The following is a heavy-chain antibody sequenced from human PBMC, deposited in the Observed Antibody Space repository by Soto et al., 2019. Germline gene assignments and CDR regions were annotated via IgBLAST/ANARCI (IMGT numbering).Heavy chain of an antibody. J-gene: IGHJ4*02. Sequence: GGSLRLSCAASGFTFRSYVIHWVRQAPDKGLEWVAVISDDGSNKYYADSVKGRFTISRDNSKYTLCLQMNSLRTEDTAVYYCARDDASGWYTYTLDYWGQGALVTVSS. CDR1: GFTFRSYV. CDR3: ARDDASGWYTYTLDY. V-gene: IGHV3-30-3*01. D-gene: IGHD6-19*01. CDR2: ISDDGSNK.